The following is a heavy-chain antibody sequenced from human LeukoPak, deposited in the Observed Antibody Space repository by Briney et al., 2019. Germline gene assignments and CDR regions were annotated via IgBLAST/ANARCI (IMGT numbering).Heavy chain of an antibody. D-gene: IGHD6-19*01. Sequence: ASVKVSCKASGYTFINYAITWVRQAPGQGLEWMGWISAYNDDTNYAQKLQGRVTMTTDTSTSTAYMELRSLRSDDTAVYYCARVVSEQWLFDYWGQGTLVTVSS. CDR3: ARVVSEQWLFDY. CDR2: ISAYNDDT. J-gene: IGHJ4*02. CDR1: GYTFINYA. V-gene: IGHV1-18*01.